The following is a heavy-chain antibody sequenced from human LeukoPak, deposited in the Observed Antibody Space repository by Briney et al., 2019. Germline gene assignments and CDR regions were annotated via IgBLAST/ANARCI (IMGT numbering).Heavy chain of an antibody. D-gene: IGHD2-2*01. V-gene: IGHV3-21*01. J-gene: IGHJ5*02. Sequence: GGSLRLSCAASGFTFSSYSMNLVRQAPGKGLEWVSSISSSSSYIYYADSVKGRFTISRDNAKNSLYLQMNSLRAEDTAVYYCARDPVYCSSTSCYPHNWFDPWGQGTLVTVSS. CDR2: ISSSSSYI. CDR1: GFTFSSYS. CDR3: ARDPVYCSSTSCYPHNWFDP.